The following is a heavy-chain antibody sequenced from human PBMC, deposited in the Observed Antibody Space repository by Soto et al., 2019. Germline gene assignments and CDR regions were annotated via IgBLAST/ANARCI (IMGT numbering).Heavy chain of an antibody. V-gene: IGHV4-4*02. Sequence: QVQLQESGPGLVTPSGTLSLTCAVSGGSISSSYWWNWVRQPPGKGLEWIGTIYHSGSTNYNPSLKNRVTISVDKSNNQFSLRLSSVTAADTAVYFCVTSLNYDFWRDGGRHYYFDYWGQGTLVTVSS. D-gene: IGHD3-3*01. J-gene: IGHJ4*02. CDR3: VTSLNYDFWRDGGRHYYFDY. CDR2: IYHSGST. CDR1: GGSISSSYW.